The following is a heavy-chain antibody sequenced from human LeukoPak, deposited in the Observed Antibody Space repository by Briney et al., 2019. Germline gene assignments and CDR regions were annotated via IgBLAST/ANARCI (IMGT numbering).Heavy chain of an antibody. CDR1: GFTFSDYY. D-gene: IGHD6-13*01. V-gene: IGHV3-11*01. J-gene: IGHJ4*02. CDR2: ISSSGSTI. CDR3: ARQYPRSSWYFDY. Sequence: GGSLRLSCAASGFTFSDYYMSWIRQAAGKGLEWVSYISSSGSTIYYADSVKGRFTISRDNAKNSLYLQMNSLRAEDTAVYYCARQYPRSSWYFDYWGQGTLVTVSS.